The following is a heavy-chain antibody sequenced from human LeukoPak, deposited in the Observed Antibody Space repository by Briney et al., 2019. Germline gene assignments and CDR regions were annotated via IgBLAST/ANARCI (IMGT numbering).Heavy chain of an antibody. V-gene: IGHV3-23*01. Sequence: GGSLRLSCAASGFTFSSYAMSWVRQAPGKGLEWVSAISGSGGSTYYADSVKGRFTISRDNSKNTLYLQMNSLRAEDTAVYYCARDHGKVTTVPWFDPWGQGTLVTVSS. D-gene: IGHD4-17*01. CDR3: ARDHGKVTTVPWFDP. CDR1: GFTFSSYA. J-gene: IGHJ5*02. CDR2: ISGSGGST.